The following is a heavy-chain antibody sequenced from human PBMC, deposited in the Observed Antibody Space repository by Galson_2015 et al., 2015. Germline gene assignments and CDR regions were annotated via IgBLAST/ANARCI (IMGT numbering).Heavy chain of an antibody. D-gene: IGHD2-2*01. CDR2: IYPGDSDT. V-gene: IGHV5-51*01. J-gene: IGHJ4*02. CDR3: ARHLVVVPAAIQLDY. CDR1: GYSFTRYW. Sequence: QSGAEVKKPGESLTISCKGSGYSFTRYWIGWVRQMPGKGLEWMGIIYPGDSDTRYSPSFQGQVTISADKSISTAYLQWSSLKASDTAMYYCARHLVVVPAAIQLDYWGQGTLVTVSS.